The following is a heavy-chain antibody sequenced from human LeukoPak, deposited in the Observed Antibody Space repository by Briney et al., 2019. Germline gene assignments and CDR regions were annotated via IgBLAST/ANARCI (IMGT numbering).Heavy chain of an antibody. CDR1: GFTFSSNW. CDR2: IKQDGSEK. D-gene: IGHD3-10*01. Sequence: PGGSLRLSCAASGFTFSSNWMSWVRQAPGKGLEWVANIKQDGSEKYYVDSVKGRFTISRDNAKNSLYLQMNSLRAEGTALYHCARDTASPYYYGSGGYGMDVWGQGTTVTVSS. V-gene: IGHV3-7*03. J-gene: IGHJ6*02. CDR3: ARDTASPYYYGSGGYGMDV.